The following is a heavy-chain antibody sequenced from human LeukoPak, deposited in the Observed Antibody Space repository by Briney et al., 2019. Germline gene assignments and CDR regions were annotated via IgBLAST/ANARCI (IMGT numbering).Heavy chain of an antibody. J-gene: IGHJ6*02. CDR2: IYHSGST. V-gene: IGHV4-30-2*01. CDR1: GGSISSGGYS. Sequence: PSETLSLTCAVSGGSISSGGYSWSWIRQPPGKGLEWIGYIYHSGSTYYNPSLKSRVTISVDRSKNQFSLKLSSVTAADTAVYYCARVRDFWSGYYTHYGMDVWGQGTTVTVSS. D-gene: IGHD3-3*01. CDR3: ARVRDFWSGYYTHYGMDV.